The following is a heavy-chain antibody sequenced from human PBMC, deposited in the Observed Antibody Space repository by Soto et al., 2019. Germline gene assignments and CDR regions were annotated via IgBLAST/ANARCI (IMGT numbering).Heavy chain of an antibody. CDR3: ARYKSNYYYGMDV. CDR2: IYYTGTT. V-gene: IGHV4-59*01. J-gene: IGHJ6*02. D-gene: IGHD1-20*01. Sequence: SETLSLTCTVSGASINNYYWSWIRQPPGKGLEWIGYIYYTGTTTYNPSLKSRVTISVDTSKNQFSLKLSSVTAADTAVYYCARYKSNYYYGMDVWGQGTTVTVSS. CDR1: GASINNYY.